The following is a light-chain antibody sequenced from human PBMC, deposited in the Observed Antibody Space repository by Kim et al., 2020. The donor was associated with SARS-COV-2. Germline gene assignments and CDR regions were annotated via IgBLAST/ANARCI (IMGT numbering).Light chain of an antibody. J-gene: IGKJ2*01. CDR3: QQYNSPYT. V-gene: IGKV1-5*01. CDR2: DAS. CDR1: QYIGRW. Sequence: RSASVGDPVTIARRASQYIGRWLAWYQQKPGNAPKVLIYDASTLESGVPSRFNASGSGTEFTLTITNVQPDDFATYYCQQYNSPYTFGQGTKLEI.